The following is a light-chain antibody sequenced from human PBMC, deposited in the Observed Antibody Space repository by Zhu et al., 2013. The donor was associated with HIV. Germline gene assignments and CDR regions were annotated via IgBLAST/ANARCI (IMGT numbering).Light chain of an antibody. CDR3: QQYGSSPIRCS. CDR1: QSVSSSY. V-gene: IGKV3-20*01. CDR2: GAS. Sequence: EIVLTQSPGTLSLSPGERATLSCRASQSVSSSYLAWYQQKPGQAPRLLIYGASSRATGIPDRFSGSGSGTDFTLTISRLEPEDFAVYYCQQYGSSPIRCSFGQGTKLEIK. J-gene: IGKJ2*04.